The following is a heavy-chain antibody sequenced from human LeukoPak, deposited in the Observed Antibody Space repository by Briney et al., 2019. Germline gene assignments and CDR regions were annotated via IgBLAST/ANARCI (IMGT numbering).Heavy chain of an antibody. CDR1: RFTFSRYW. V-gene: IGHV3-21*01. J-gene: IGHJ6*04. CDR2: ITTSSAYI. D-gene: IGHD3-10*02. CDR3: AELGITMIGGV. Sequence: GGSLRLSCAASRFTFSRYWMSWVRQAPGKGLEWVSAITTSSAYIYYADSVRGRFTISRDNAKNSLYLQMNSLRAEDTAVYYCAELGITMIGGVWGKGTTVTISS.